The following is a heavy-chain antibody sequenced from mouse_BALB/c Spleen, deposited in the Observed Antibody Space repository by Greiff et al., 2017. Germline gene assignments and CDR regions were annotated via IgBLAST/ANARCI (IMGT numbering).Heavy chain of an antibody. J-gene: IGHJ2*01. CDR3: ARGYYGSRYYFDY. D-gene: IGHD1-1*01. V-gene: IGHV2-9*02. Sequence: VKLMESGPGLVAPSQSLSITCTVSGFSLTSYGVHWVRQPPGKGLEWLGVIWAGGSTNYNSALMSRLSISKDNSKSQVFLKMNSLQTDDTAMYYCARGYYGSRYYFDYWGQGTTLTVSS. CDR2: IWAGGST. CDR1: GFSLTSYG.